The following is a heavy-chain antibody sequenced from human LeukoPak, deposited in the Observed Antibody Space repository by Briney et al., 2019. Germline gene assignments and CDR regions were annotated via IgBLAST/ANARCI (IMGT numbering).Heavy chain of an antibody. D-gene: IGHD4-23*01. V-gene: IGHV3-48*04. CDR2: ISSSSSTI. CDR1: GFTFSSYS. Sequence: PGGSLRLSCAASGFTFSSYSMNWVRQAPGKGLEWVSYISSSSSTIYYADSVKGRFTISRDNAKNSLYLQMNSLRAEDTAVYYCARGILVRGVGGNSGGHGAHDYWGQGTLVTVSS. J-gene: IGHJ4*02. CDR3: ARGILVRGVGGNSGGHGAHDY.